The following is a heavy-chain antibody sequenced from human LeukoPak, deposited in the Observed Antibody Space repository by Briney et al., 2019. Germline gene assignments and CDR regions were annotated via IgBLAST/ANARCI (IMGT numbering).Heavy chain of an antibody. J-gene: IGHJ5*02. D-gene: IGHD6-19*01. Sequence: SQTLSLTCAISGDSVSSNSAAWNWIRQSPSRRLEWLGRTYYRSKWYNDYAVSVKSRITINPDTSKNQFSLQLNSVTPEDTAVYYCARDRGTLYSSGWYWFDPWGQGTLVTVSS. CDR2: TYYRSKWYN. V-gene: IGHV6-1*01. CDR3: ARDRGTLYSSGWYWFDP. CDR1: GDSVSSNSAA.